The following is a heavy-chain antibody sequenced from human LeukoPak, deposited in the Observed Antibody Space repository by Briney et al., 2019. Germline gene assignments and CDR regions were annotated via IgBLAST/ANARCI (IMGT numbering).Heavy chain of an antibody. CDR1: GGSFSGYY. J-gene: IGHJ4*02. CDR3: ARGAYSSGWYTFRVGYFDY. V-gene: IGHV4-34*01. D-gene: IGHD6-19*01. Sequence: SETLSLTCAVYGGSFSGYYWSWIRQPPGKGLEWIGEINHSGSTNYNPSLKSRVTISVDTSKNQFSLKLSSVTAADTAVYYCARGAYSSGWYTFRVGYFDYWGQGTLVTVSS. CDR2: INHSGST.